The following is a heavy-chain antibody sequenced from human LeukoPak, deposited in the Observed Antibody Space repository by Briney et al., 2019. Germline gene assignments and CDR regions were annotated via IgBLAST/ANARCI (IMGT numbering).Heavy chain of an antibody. CDR1: RFTVSSNY. J-gene: IGHJ4*02. CDR2: IYSGGST. D-gene: IGHD5-18*01. CDR3: AGMESHSLGY. Sequence: PGGSLRLSCAASRFTVSSNYMSWVRQAPGKGLEWVSVIYSGGSTYYADSVKGRFTISRDNSKNTLYLQMNSLRAEDTAVYYCAGMESHSLGYWGQGTLVTVSS. V-gene: IGHV3-53*01.